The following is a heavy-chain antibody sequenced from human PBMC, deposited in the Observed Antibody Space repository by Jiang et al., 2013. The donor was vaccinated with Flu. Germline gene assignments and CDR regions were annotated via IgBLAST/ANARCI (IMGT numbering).Heavy chain of an antibody. V-gene: IGHV4-34*01. Sequence: LLKPSETLSLTCAVYGGSFSGYYWSWIRQPPGKGLEWIGEINYSGSTNYNPSLKSRVAISVDTSNNQVSQKLSSVIAADTAVYYCARRKFSGGGFGELFEWGQGTLVTVSS. CDR1: GGSFSGYY. D-gene: IGHD3-10*01. J-gene: IGHJ4*02. CDR3: ARRKFSGGGFGELFE. CDR2: INYSGST.